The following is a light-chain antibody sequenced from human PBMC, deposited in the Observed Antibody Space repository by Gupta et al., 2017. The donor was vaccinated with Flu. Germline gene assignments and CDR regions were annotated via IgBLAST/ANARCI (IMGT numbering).Light chain of an antibody. V-gene: IGKV1-39*01. CDR1: QNISNY. J-gene: IGKJ2*03. Sequence: DVQLTQYPSSLFAAVGDRVTIICRASQNISNYLNWYHHRTGTAPKLLLYAASTLETVVPWRFSCSGSEKEFTSTIRRLQPQDFVMYFCPQSHITPPMYSFGQGTKLEIK. CDR3: PQSHITPPMYS. CDR2: AAS.